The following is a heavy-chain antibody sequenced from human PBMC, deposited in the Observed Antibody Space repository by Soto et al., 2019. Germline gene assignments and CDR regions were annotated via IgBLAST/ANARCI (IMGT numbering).Heavy chain of an antibody. V-gene: IGHV5-51*01. Sequence: GASLKISCKGSGYSFTSYWIGWVRQMPGKGLEWMGIIYPGDSDTRYSPSFQGQVTISADKSISTAYLQWSSLKASDTAMYYCARTVTTDYYYYYGMDVWGQGTTVTV. CDR2: IYPGDSDT. CDR1: GYSFTSYW. D-gene: IGHD4-17*01. J-gene: IGHJ6*02. CDR3: ARTVTTDYYYYYGMDV.